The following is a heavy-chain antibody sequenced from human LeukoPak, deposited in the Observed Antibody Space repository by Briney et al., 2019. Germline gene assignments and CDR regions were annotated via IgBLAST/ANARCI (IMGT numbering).Heavy chain of an antibody. CDR2: IYPSGST. Sequence: SGTLSLTCAVSGGSISSNNWWGWVRQPPGKGLEWIGEIYPSGSTNYNPSLKSRVTISVDKSKNQFSLKLSSVTAADTAVYYCARRKESSGWLQEYYFDYWGQGTLVTVSS. V-gene: IGHV4-4*02. CDR3: ARRKESSGWLQEYYFDY. D-gene: IGHD6-19*01. CDR1: GGSISSNNW. J-gene: IGHJ4*02.